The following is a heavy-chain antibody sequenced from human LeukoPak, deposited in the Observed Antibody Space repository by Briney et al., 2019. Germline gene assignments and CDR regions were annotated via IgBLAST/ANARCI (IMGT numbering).Heavy chain of an antibody. V-gene: IGHV3-23*01. CDR3: GSDPNGDYVGALGY. D-gene: IGHD2-8*01. J-gene: IGHJ4*01. CDR1: DFSLNSYA. CDR2: VSGGGGGS. Sequence: GGSLRLSCEASDFSLNSYAFAWVRQAPGKGLEWVAAVSGGGGGSHFADSVKGRFTVSRDKSKNTVYLQMNSLRAEDTGMYLWGSDPNGDYVGALGYWGRGALVTVSS.